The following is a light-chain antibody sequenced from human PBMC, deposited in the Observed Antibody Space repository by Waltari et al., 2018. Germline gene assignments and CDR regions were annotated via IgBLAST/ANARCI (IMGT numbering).Light chain of an antibody. CDR1: QSITSY. J-gene: IGKJ1*01. Sequence: DIQLTQSPSSLSASAGDRVTITCRSSQSITSYLNWYQQKPGKAPKLLIYNASKLQSGVPSRFSGSGSGTDFTLTISSLQPEDFATYYCQQSFRTPWTFGLGTKVEIK. CDR3: QQSFRTPWT. CDR2: NAS. V-gene: IGKV1-39*01.